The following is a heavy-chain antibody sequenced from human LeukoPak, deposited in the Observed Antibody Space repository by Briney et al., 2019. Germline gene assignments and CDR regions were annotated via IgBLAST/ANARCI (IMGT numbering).Heavy chain of an antibody. CDR1: GGSISSGGYY. CDR2: IYYSGST. CDR3: ALVRGRPGVVIINGFDY. J-gene: IGHJ4*02. V-gene: IGHV4-31*03. Sequence: SQTPSLTCTVSGGSISSGGYYWSWIRQHPGKGLEWIGYIYYSGSTYYNPSLKSRVTISVDTSKNQFSLKLSSATAADTAVYYCALVRGRPGVVIINGFDYWGQGTLVTVSS. D-gene: IGHD3-3*01.